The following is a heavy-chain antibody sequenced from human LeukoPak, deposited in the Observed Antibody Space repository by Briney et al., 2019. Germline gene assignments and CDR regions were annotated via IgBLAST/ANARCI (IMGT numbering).Heavy chain of an antibody. J-gene: IGHJ4*02. CDR1: GFSLSTSGMR. CDR2: IDWDDDK. D-gene: IGHD2-21*02. V-gene: IGHV2-70*04. Sequence: SGPTLVKPTQTLTLTCTFSGFSLSTSGMRVGWIRQPPGKALEWLARIDWDDDKFYSTSLKTRLTISKDTSKNQVVLTMTNMDPVDTATYYCARTPYCGGDCYVDYWGQGTPVTVSS. CDR3: ARTPYCGGDCYVDY.